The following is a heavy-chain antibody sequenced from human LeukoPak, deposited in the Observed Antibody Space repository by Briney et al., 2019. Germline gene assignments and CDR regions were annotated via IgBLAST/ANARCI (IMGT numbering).Heavy chain of an antibody. CDR2: INSDGSST. CDR1: GFTFSSYW. J-gene: IGHJ4*02. CDR3: ARTTFYDILTGAPSAFDY. D-gene: IGHD3-9*01. Sequence: PGGSLRLSCAASGFTFSSYWMHWARQAPGKGLVWVSRINSDGSSTSYADSVKGRFTISRDNAKNTLYLQMNSLRAEDTAVYYCARTTFYDILTGAPSAFDYWGQGTLVTVSS. V-gene: IGHV3-74*01.